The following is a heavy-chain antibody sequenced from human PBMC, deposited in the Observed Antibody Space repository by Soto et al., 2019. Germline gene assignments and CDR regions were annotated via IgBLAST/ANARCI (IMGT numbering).Heavy chain of an antibody. J-gene: IGHJ6*02. CDR2: IYYSGST. CDR1: GGSISSGGYY. Sequence: PSETLSLTCTVSGGSISSGGYYWSWIRQHPGKGLEWIGYIYYSGSTYYNPSLKSRVTISVDTSKNQFSLKLSSVTAADTAVYYCARGAYCTSTSCYRDYYYGMDVWGQGTTVTVYS. D-gene: IGHD2-2*01. V-gene: IGHV4-31*03. CDR3: ARGAYCTSTSCYRDYYYGMDV.